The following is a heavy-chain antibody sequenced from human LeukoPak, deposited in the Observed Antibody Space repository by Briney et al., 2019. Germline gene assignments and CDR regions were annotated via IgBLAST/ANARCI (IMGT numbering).Heavy chain of an antibody. Sequence: PGGSLRLSCAASGFDFSGVYMHWVRQASGRGLEWVGLIRSKPNRYTTVYAAAGKGSITRDRDDSKSTAYLQMNSLKAEDTAVYYCTRQDCSGGSCSYVDYRGQGTLVTVSS. V-gene: IGHV3-73*01. CDR1: GFDFSGVY. D-gene: IGHD2-15*01. CDR3: TRQDCSGGSCSYVDY. CDR2: IRSKPNRYTT. J-gene: IGHJ4*02.